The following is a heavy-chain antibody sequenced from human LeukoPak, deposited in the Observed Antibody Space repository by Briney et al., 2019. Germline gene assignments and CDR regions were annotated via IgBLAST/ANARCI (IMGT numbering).Heavy chain of an antibody. Sequence: GGSLRLSCAVSGFTFSSYAMHWVRQAPGKGLEWVAVISYDGSNKYYADSVKGRFTISRDNSKNTLYLQMNSLRAEDTAVYYCAKDQRVAAGPFDPWGQGTLVTVSS. D-gene: IGHD6-13*01. J-gene: IGHJ5*02. V-gene: IGHV3-30-3*01. CDR3: AKDQRVAAGPFDP. CDR2: ISYDGSNK. CDR1: GFTFSSYA.